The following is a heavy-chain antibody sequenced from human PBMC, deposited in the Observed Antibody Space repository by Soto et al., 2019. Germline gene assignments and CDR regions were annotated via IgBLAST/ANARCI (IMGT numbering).Heavy chain of an antibody. J-gene: IGHJ4*02. V-gene: IGHV1-18*01. CDR3: ASDRPPPDY. Sequence: QGQLVQSGAEVKKPGASVKVSCKASGYTFASYAISWMRQAPGQGLEWMGGINAYNGNTNYAQKLQGRVTMTTDTSTSTAYMELRSLRSDDTAVDYCASDRPPPDYWGQGTLVTVSS. CDR2: INAYNGNT. CDR1: GYTFASYA.